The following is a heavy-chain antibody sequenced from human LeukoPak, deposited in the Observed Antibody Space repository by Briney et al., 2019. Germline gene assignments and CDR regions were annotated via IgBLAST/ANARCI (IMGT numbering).Heavy chain of an antibody. CDR3: ARGYYYVNY. D-gene: IGHD3-22*01. CDR2: IYYSGST. Sequence: SETLSLTCTVSGGSISNYYWSWIRQPPGEGLEWIGYIYYSGSTNYNPSLKSRVTISVDTSKNQFSLKLSSVTAADTAVYYCARGYYYVNYWGQGTLVTVSP. CDR1: GGSISNYY. J-gene: IGHJ4*02. V-gene: IGHV4-59*01.